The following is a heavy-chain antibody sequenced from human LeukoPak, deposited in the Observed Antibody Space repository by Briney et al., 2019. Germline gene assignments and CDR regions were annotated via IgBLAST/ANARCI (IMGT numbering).Heavy chain of an antibody. Sequence: GGSLRLSCAASGFTFDDYGMSWVRQTPGKGLEWVSAISGSGGSTYYADSVKGRFTISRDNSKNTLYLQMNSLRAEDTAVYYCAKVRGELSLYWIDYWGQGTLVTVSS. CDR3: AKVRGELSLYWIDY. CDR1: GFTFDDYG. V-gene: IGHV3-23*01. D-gene: IGHD3-16*02. J-gene: IGHJ4*02. CDR2: ISGSGGST.